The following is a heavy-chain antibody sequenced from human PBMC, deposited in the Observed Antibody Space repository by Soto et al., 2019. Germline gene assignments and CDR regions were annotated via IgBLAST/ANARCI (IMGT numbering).Heavy chain of an antibody. D-gene: IGHD4-17*01. J-gene: IGHJ6*02. CDR1: GGTFSSYT. Sequence: SVKVSCKASGGTFSSYTISWVRQAPGQGLEWMGRIIPILGIANYAQKFQGRVTITADKSTSTAYMELSSLRSEDTAVYYCARVTTVVTPRDYYYGMDVWGQGTTVTVSS. V-gene: IGHV1-69*02. CDR3: ARVTTVVTPRDYYYGMDV. CDR2: IIPILGIA.